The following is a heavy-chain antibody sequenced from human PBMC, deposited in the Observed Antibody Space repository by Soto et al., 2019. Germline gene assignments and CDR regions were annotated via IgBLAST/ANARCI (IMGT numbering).Heavy chain of an antibody. J-gene: IGHJ5*02. CDR2: IYYSGST. V-gene: IGHV4-59*01. CDR3: ARGGPSSKWLDP. Sequence: NPSETLSLTCTVSGGSISSYYWSWIRQPPGKGLEWIGYIYYSGSTNYNPSLKSRVTISVDTSKNQFSLKLTSLTATDTAVYYCARGGPSSKWLDPWGQGTLVTVS. CDR1: GGSISSYY.